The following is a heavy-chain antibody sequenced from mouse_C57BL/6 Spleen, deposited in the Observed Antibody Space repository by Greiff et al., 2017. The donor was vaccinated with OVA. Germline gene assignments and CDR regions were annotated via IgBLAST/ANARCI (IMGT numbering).Heavy chain of an antibody. J-gene: IGHJ4*01. Sequence: EVQLQQSGAELVKPGASVKLSCTASGFNIKDYYMHWVKQRTEQGLEWIGRIDPEDGETKYAPKFQGQATITADPSSNTAYLQLSSLTSEDTAVDYCARSNGRNYYYAMDYWGQGTSVTVSS. CDR1: GFNIKDYY. CDR3: ARSNGRNYYYAMDY. D-gene: IGHD2-5*01. CDR2: IDPEDGET. V-gene: IGHV14-2*01.